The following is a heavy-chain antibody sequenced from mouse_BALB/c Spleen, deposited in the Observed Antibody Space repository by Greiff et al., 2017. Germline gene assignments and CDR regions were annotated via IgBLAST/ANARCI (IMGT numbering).Heavy chain of an antibody. CDR2: IYPYNGGT. Sequence: VQLQQSGPELVKPGASVKISCKASGYTFTDYNMHWVKQSHGKSLEWIGYIYPYNGGTGYNQKFKSKATLTVDNSSSTAYMELRSLTSEDSAVYYCARGRKANWDGFAYWGQGTLVTVSA. CDR1: GYTFTDYN. D-gene: IGHD4-1*01. V-gene: IGHV1S29*02. CDR3: ARGRKANWDGFAY. J-gene: IGHJ3*01.